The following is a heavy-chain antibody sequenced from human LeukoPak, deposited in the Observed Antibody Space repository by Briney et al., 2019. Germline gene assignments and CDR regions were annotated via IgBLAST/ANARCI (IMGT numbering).Heavy chain of an antibody. CDR1: GGTFSSYA. V-gene: IGHV1-69*13. CDR2: IIPIFGTA. J-gene: IGHJ4*02. CDR3: ARIDQTYYYDSSGSYFDY. D-gene: IGHD3-22*01. Sequence: GASVKVSCKASGGTFSSYAISWVRQAPGQGLEWMGGIIPIFGTANYAQKFQGRVTITADESTSTAYMELSSLRSEDTAVYYCARIDQTYYYDSSGSYFDYWGQGTLVSVSS.